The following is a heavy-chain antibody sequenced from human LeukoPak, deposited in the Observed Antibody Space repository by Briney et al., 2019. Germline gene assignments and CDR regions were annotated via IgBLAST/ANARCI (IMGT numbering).Heavy chain of an antibody. J-gene: IGHJ6*02. CDR3: ARDVSLAYCGGDCSLNDYYYGTDV. CDR1: GGTFSNYA. Sequence: ASVKVSCKASGGTFSNYAITWVRHAPGQGLEWMGRIIPILGLTNYAQKFQGRVTITADRSTSTAYMELSSLRSEDTAVYYCARDVSLAYCGGDCSLNDYYYGTDVWGQGTTVTVSS. V-gene: IGHV1-69*04. D-gene: IGHD2-21*02. CDR2: IIPILGLT.